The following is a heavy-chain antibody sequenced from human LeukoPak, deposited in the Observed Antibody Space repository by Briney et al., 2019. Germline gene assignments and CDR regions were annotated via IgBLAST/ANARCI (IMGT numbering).Heavy chain of an antibody. D-gene: IGHD5-24*01. CDR1: GFTLSDFS. CDR3: ARDQSNDYNRGGLEY. V-gene: IGHV3-11*01. CDR2: ISSTGNTI. J-gene: IGHJ4*02. Sequence: GGSLRLSCAASGFTLSDFSMNWIRQAPGKGLEWISFISSTGNTIYYADSLRGRFTISRDNAKNSLYLHMNSLRAEDTAVYYCARDQSNDYNRGGLEYWGQGTLVAVSS.